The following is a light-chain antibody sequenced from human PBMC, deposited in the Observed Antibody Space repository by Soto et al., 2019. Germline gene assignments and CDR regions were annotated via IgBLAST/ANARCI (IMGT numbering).Light chain of an antibody. CDR3: QQYNSYSRYT. J-gene: IGKJ2*01. CDR2: DAS. Sequence: DIQMTQSPSTLSASVGDRVTITCRASQTISNWLAWYQQKPGKAPKVLIYDASSLETGVPSRFTGSGSGTEFTLTISSLQPYDFATYYCQQYNSYSRYTFGQGTKLEIK. V-gene: IGKV1-5*01. CDR1: QTISNW.